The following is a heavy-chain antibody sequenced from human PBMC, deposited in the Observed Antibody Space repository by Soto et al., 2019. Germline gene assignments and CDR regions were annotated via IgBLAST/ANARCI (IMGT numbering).Heavy chain of an antibody. CDR2: ISGSGGST. CDR3: ATAWPRYFDWLLPPFHY. Sequence: GGSLRLSCAASGFTFSSYAMSWVRQAPGKGLEWVSAISGSGGSTYYADSVKGRFTISRDNSRNTLYLQMNSLRAEDTAVYYCATAWPRYFDWLLPPFHYWGQGTRVTVAS. J-gene: IGHJ4*02. V-gene: IGHV3-23*01. CDR1: GFTFSSYA. D-gene: IGHD3-9*01.